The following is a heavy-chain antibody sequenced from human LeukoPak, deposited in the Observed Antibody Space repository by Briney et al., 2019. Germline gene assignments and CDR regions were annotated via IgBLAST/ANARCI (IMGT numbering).Heavy chain of an antibody. J-gene: IGHJ4*02. CDR1: GYTFTSHG. CDR3: ARDSLLDY. Sequence: GASVTVSCKASGYTFTSHGISWVRQAPGQGLEWMGWISTYNTNINYAQKFQGRVTMTTDTSTSTAYMELRSLRSDDTAVYYCARDSLLDYWGQGILVTVSS. CDR2: ISTYNTNI. D-gene: IGHD5/OR15-5a*01. V-gene: IGHV1-18*01.